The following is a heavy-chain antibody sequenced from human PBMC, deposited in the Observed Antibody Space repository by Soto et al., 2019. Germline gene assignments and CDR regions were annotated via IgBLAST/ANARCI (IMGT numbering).Heavy chain of an antibody. CDR1: GFTFKYYP. CDR2: VSFDGSNK. V-gene: IGHV3-30-3*01. D-gene: IGHD6-19*01. CDR3: ARLPGPLVAVLYIYPLDGREAMSDVDV. Sequence: QLVESGGGVVQPGGSLRLSCAASGFTFKYYPMHWVRQAPGKGLEWVAVVSFDGSNKYYADSVKGRFTISKDNSKNTLYLQMNSLRREDTAVYYCARLPGPLVAVLYIYPLDGREAMSDVDVWGQGTTVTVSS. J-gene: IGHJ6*02.